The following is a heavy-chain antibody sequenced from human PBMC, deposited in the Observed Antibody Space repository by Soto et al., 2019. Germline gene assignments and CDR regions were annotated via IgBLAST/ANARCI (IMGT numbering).Heavy chain of an antibody. CDR2: TYYRSKWYN. J-gene: IGHJ6*02. Sequence: SQTLSLTCAISGDSVSSNSAAWNWIRQSPSRGLEWLGRTYYRSKWYNDYAVSVKSRITINPDTSKNQFSLQLNSVTPEDTAVYYSAREQLIAVAAIGQYNYGMDVWGQGTTVTVSS. V-gene: IGHV6-1*01. D-gene: IGHD6-19*01. CDR1: GDSVSSNSAA. CDR3: AREQLIAVAAIGQYNYGMDV.